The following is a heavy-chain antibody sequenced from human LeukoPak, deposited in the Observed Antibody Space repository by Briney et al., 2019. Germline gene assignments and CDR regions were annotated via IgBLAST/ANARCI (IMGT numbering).Heavy chain of an antibody. J-gene: IGHJ4*02. Sequence: SETLSLTCSVSGYSISSGFYWGWIRQPPGKGLEWIGSIYHSGSTYYNPSLKSRVTISVDTSKSQFSLKLSSVTAADTAVYYCARDRGHYDSSGYYDYWGQGTLVTVSS. CDR3: ARDRGHYDSSGYYDY. CDR1: GYSISSGFY. V-gene: IGHV4-38-2*02. CDR2: IYHSGST. D-gene: IGHD3-22*01.